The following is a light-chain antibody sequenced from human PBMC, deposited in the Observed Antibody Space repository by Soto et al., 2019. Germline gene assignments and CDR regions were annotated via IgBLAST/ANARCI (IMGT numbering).Light chain of an antibody. Sequence: DIQMTQSPSFVSASVGDRITITCRASRGISRWLAWYQQIPGKAPKLLMSGASSLQSGVPSRFSGSGSGTDFTLTISSLQPEDCATYYCQQAISFPLTFGGGTKVEIK. V-gene: IGKV1-12*01. J-gene: IGKJ4*01. CDR1: RGISRW. CDR2: GAS. CDR3: QQAISFPLT.